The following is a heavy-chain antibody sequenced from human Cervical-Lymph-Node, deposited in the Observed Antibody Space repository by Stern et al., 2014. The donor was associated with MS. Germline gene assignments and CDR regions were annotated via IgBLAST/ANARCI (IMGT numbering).Heavy chain of an antibody. CDR1: GFGFDNFW. J-gene: IGHJ4*02. V-gene: IGHV3-7*01. CDR2: IKEDESKK. Sequence: EDQLVESGGGLVQPGGSLRLSCAASGFGFDNFWMSWGRQAPGTGLELVASIKEDESKKNHVDSVKGRFTISRDNAKKSLYLQMNSLRVEDTAVYFCARDVYWGQGTLVVVSS. CDR3: ARDVY.